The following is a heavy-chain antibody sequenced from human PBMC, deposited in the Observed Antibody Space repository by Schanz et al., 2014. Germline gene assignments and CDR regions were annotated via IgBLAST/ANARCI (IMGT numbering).Heavy chain of an antibody. Sequence: VQLVESGGGLVQPGGSLRLSCAASGFSFGTYAMSWVRQAPGKGLEWVALVSSDGNNDYYTDSVKGRFTISRDNSKNTLYLQMNSLRPEDTAVYYCARGGFGEVSYFDYWGQGTLVTVSS. J-gene: IGHJ4*02. CDR2: VSSDGNND. CDR3: ARGGFGEVSYFDY. V-gene: IGHV3-30*03. D-gene: IGHD3-10*01. CDR1: GFSFGTYA.